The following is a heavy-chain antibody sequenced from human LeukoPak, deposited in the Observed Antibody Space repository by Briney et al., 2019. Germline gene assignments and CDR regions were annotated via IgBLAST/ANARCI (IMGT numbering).Heavy chain of an antibody. V-gene: IGHV3-21*01. CDR3: AKDQQYSGPRGPYYYYYYYMDV. J-gene: IGHJ6*03. CDR1: GFTFTTYS. CDR2: ISSGSSAI. D-gene: IGHD5-12*01. Sequence: GGSLRLSCEASGFTFTTYSMTWVRQAPGKGLEWVSIISSGSSAIFSADALKGRFTISRDNSKNTLYLQMNSLRAEDTAVYYCAKDQQYSGPRGPYYYYYYYMDVWGKGTTVTVSS.